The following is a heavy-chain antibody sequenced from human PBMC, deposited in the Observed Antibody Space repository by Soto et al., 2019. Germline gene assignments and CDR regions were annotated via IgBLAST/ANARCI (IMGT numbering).Heavy chain of an antibody. D-gene: IGHD3-9*01. Sequence: SETLSLTCTVSGGSISSGGYYWSWIRQHPGKGLEWIGYIYYSGSTNYNPSLKSRVTISVDTSKNQFSLKLSSVTAADTAVYYCARGHDILTGYYFPSGGMDVWGQGTTVTVS. CDR3: ARGHDILTGYYFPSGGMDV. CDR1: GGSISSGGYY. CDR2: IYYSGST. J-gene: IGHJ6*02. V-gene: IGHV4-31*03.